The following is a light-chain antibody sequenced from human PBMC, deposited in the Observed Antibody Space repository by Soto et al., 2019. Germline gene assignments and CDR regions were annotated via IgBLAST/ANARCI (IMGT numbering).Light chain of an antibody. J-gene: IGKJ4*01. CDR1: QSICTT. Sequence: IVMTQSPATLAVSPGERATVSXRASQSICTTLAWYQQKRGXAPRXXXPCXSTMATGCPARLSGSGSGTDFTLTISSLQSEDFAVYYCQQYKNGPRTFGGGTKVDI. CDR2: CXS. CDR3: QQYKNGPRT. V-gene: IGKV3-15*01.